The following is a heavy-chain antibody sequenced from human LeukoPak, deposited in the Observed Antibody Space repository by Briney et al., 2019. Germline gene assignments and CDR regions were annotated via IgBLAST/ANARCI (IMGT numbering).Heavy chain of an antibody. V-gene: IGHV3-43D*03. J-gene: IGHJ4*02. CDR3: AKAVAAPDYYFDY. D-gene: IGHD6-6*01. CDR2: ISRDSGST. CDR1: RFTFDDYA. Sequence: GGSPRLSRAASRFTFDDYAMHWGRQAPGKGLEWVSLISRDSGSTYYADSVKGRFTISRDNSKDSLYLQMNSLRAEDTALYYCAKAVAAPDYYFDYWGQGTLVTVSS.